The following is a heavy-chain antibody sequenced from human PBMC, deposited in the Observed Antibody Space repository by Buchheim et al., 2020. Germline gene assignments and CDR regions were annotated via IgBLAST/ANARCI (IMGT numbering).Heavy chain of an antibody. CDR2: IWYDGTNK. J-gene: IGHJ6*02. V-gene: IGHV3-33*01. D-gene: IGHD5-24*01. CDR3: ARDRDAYDGYFYYSLDV. CDR1: GFTFSTYG. Sequence: QVQVVESGGGVVQPGRPLRLSCAASGFTFSTYGMHWVRQAPGQGLEWVAAIWYDGTNKYYADSAQGRFTISRDNSKKRLYLQMNSLRAEDTAVYYCARDRDAYDGYFYYSLDVWGQGTT.